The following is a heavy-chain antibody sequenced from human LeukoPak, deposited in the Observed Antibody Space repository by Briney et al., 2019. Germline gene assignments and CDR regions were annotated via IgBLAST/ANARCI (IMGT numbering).Heavy chain of an antibody. J-gene: IGHJ3*02. CDR1: GYTFTSYY. D-gene: IGHD3-9*01. CDR2: ISAYNANT. V-gene: IGHV1-18*04. CDR3: ARDHYDVLTGYAYNAFDI. Sequence: ASVKVSCKASGYTFTSYYMHWVRQAPGQGLEWMGWISAYNANTNYAQKLQGRVTMTTDTSTSTAYMELRSLRSDDTAVYYCARDHYDVLTGYAYNAFDIWGQGTMVAVSS.